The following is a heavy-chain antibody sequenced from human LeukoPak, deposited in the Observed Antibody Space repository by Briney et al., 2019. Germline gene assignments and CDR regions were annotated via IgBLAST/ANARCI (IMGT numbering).Heavy chain of an antibody. CDR1: GFTFSSYS. J-gene: IGHJ3*02. V-gene: IGHV3-21*01. CDR3: ARDQWITGTTKPPAFDI. D-gene: IGHD1-7*01. Sequence: PGGALRLSCAASGFTFSSYSMNWVRQAPGKGREWVSSISSSSSYIYYADSVKGRFTISRDNAKNSLYLQMNSLRAEDTAVYYCARDQWITGTTKPPAFDIWGQGTMVTVSS. CDR2: ISSSSSYI.